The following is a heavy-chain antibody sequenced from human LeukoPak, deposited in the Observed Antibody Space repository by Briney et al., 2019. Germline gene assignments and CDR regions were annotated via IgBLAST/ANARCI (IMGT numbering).Heavy chain of an antibody. CDR3: ARGYYYGPDNAGEFDF. Sequence: SETLSLTCTVSGYFISGGYYWDWIRQPPGNGLEWIGNIYHRGTTSYNPSLRGRITISVDTSKNQFSLRLTSVTAADTAVYYCARGYYYGPDNAGEFDFWGEGILVTVSS. V-gene: IGHV4-38-2*02. CDR2: IYHRGTT. D-gene: IGHD3-10*01. J-gene: IGHJ4*02. CDR1: GYFISGGYY.